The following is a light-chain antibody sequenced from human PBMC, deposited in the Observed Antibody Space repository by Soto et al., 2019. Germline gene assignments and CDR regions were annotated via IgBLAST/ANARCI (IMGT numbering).Light chain of an antibody. CDR2: GNS. Sequence: QPVLTQPPSVSGAPGQRVTISCTGSSSNIGAGYDVHWYQQLPGTAPKLLIYGNSNRPSGVPDRFSGSKSGTSASLAITGLQAEDEADYYCQSYDSSLRGVVFGGGPKLTVL. V-gene: IGLV1-40*01. CDR3: QSYDSSLRGVV. CDR1: SSNIGAGYD. J-gene: IGLJ2*01.